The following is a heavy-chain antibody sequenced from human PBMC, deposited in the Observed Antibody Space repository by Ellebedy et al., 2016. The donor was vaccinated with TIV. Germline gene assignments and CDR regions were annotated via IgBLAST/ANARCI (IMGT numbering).Heavy chain of an antibody. V-gene: IGHV3-7*01. CDR1: GFTFTSHW. Sequence: GESLKISXATSGFTFTSHWMTWVRQAPGKGLEWVANIKQDAGEKYYLDSVKGRFTITRDNARNSLYLQMNSLRAEDTAVYYCAREVGGGGAYWGQGTLVTVSS. J-gene: IGHJ4*02. CDR3: AREVGGGGAY. CDR2: IKQDAGEK. D-gene: IGHD2-21*01.